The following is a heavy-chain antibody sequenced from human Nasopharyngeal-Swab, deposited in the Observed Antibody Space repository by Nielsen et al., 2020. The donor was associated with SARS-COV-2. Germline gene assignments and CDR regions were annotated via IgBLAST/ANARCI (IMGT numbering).Heavy chain of an antibody. CDR3: EREGEKKRLPLGSNRFDP. CDR2: IYHSGST. J-gene: IGHJ5*02. CDR1: GGSISSSNW. V-gene: IGHV4-4*02. Sequence: SETLSLTCAVSGGSISSSNWWSWVRQPPGKGLEWIGEIYHSGSTNYNPSLKSRVTISVDKSKNQFSLKLSSVTAADTAGEDGEREGEKKRLPLGSNRFDPWGQGTLVTVSS. D-gene: IGHD1-26*01.